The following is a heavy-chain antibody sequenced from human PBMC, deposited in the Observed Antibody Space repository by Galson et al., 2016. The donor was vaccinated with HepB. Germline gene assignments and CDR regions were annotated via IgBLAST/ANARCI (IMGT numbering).Heavy chain of an antibody. J-gene: IGHJ3*02. CDR1: GFTFGNYA. CDR3: AKDGGRGGGSAFDI. D-gene: IGHD3-10*01. V-gene: IGHV3-23*01. Sequence: SLRLSCAASGFTFGNYAMSWVRQAPGKGLEWVSAISGSGDNTYHADSVKGRFTISRDNSKNTLSLQMNSLRAEDTALYYCAKDGGRGGGSAFDIWGQGTTVTVSA. CDR2: ISGSGDNT.